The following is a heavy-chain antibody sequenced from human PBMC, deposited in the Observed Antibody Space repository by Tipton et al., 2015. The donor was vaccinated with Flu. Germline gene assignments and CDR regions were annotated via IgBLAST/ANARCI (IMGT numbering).Heavy chain of an antibody. D-gene: IGHD3-10*01. J-gene: IGHJ6*02. CDR3: ARDQGFGGGLSYDYYVLDV. Sequence: GLVKPSETLSLTCTVSGDSMRSDYFWGWIRQAPGKGLEWIGNIHYSGSPHYNPSLKSRVTISVDTSKNQISLKVNSVTAADTAVYYCARDQGFGGGLSYDYYVLDVWGQGTTVTVSS. CDR1: GDSMRSDYF. V-gene: IGHV4-38-2*02. CDR2: IHYSGSP.